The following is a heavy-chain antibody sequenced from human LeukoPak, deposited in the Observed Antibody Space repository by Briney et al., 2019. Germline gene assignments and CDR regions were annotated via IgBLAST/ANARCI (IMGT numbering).Heavy chain of an antibody. CDR2: ISISGSST. D-gene: IGHD1-26*01. CDR1: GFTFSAYY. V-gene: IGHV3-11*01. CDR3: ARDSSPRGSYYYLDY. J-gene: IGHJ4*02. Sequence: GGSLSLSCEASGFTFSAYYMTWFRQAPGKGLEWISCISISGSSTYYTDSVKGRFTISRDNAKNSLYLQMNSLRAEDTAVYYCARDSSPRGSYYYLDYWGQGTLVTVSS.